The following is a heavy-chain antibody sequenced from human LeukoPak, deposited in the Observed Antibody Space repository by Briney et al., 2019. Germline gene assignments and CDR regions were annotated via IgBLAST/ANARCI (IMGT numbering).Heavy chain of an antibody. CDR3: ARAQYLTYDSGVPGAFDI. D-gene: IGHD3-22*01. CDR1: GFTFSSYG. Sequence: PGGSLRLSCAASGFTFSSYGMHWDRQAPGKGLEWVAVISYDGSNKYYADSVKGRFTISRDKSLYLEMNNLRAEDTAVYYCARAQYLTYDSGVPGAFDIWGQGTMVTVSS. V-gene: IGHV3-30*12. CDR2: ISYDGSNK. J-gene: IGHJ3*02.